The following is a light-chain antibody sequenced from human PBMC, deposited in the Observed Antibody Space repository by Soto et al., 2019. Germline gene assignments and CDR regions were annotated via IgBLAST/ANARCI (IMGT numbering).Light chain of an antibody. CDR1: QSISSW. V-gene: IGKV1-5*01. CDR2: DAS. CDR3: QKYNSSPLT. J-gene: IGKJ4*01. Sequence: DIQMTQSPSTLSASVGDRVTITCRARQSISSWLAWYQQKPGKAPKLLIYDASSLESGVPSRFSGSGSGTEFTLTISRLQPGDFATYYCQKYNSSPLTFGGGTKVEIK.